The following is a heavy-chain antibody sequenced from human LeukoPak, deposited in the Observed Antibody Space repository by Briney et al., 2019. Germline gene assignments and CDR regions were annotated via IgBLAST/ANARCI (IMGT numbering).Heavy chain of an antibody. CDR3: AREVSTLFDY. CDR2: ISAYTGNT. D-gene: IGHD5/OR15-5a*01. V-gene: IGHV1-18*01. CDR1: GYTLTELS. J-gene: IGHJ4*02. Sequence: ASVKVSCKVSGYTLTELSMHWVRQAPGEGLEWMGWISAYTGNTNYAQKLQGRVTMTTDTSTSTAYMELRSLRSDDTAVYYCAREVSTLFDYWGQGTLVTVSS.